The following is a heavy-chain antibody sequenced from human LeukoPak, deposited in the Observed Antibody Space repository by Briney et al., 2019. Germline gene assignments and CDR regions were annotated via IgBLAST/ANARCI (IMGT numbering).Heavy chain of an antibody. CDR2: IGDSGTTI. CDR1: GFTFSSYD. CDR3: ARGKPFDY. V-gene: IGHV3-48*03. Sequence: GGSLRLSCVASGFTFSSYDLRWVRQAPGQGLEWVSHIGDSGTTIYYADSVRGRFTISRDNAKNSLHLQMNSLRVEDTAVYYCARGKPFDYWGQGTLVTVSS. J-gene: IGHJ4*02.